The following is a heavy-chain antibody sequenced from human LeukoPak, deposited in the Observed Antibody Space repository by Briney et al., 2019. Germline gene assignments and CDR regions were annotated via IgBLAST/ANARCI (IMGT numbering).Heavy chain of an antibody. V-gene: IGHV1-69*04. CDR2: IIPILGIA. Sequence: ASVKVSCKASVGTFSSYAFSWVRQPPGQGLEWMGRIIPILGIANYAQKFQGRVTITADKSTSTAYMELSSLRSEDTAVYYCARTPVDYYGSGTGIDYWGQGTLVTVSS. J-gene: IGHJ4*02. D-gene: IGHD3-10*01. CDR1: VGTFSSYA. CDR3: ARTPVDYYGSGTGIDY.